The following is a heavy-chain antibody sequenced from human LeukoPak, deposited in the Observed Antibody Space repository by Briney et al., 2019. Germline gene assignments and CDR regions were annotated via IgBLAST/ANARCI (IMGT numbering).Heavy chain of an antibody. CDR1: GGSFSGYY. V-gene: IGHV4-34*01. J-gene: IGHJ4*02. CDR2: INHSGST. D-gene: IGHD6-13*01. Sequence: SETLSLTCAVYGGSFSGYYWSWIRQPPGKGLEWIGEINHSGSTSYNPSLKSRVTISVDTSKNQFSLKLNSVTAADTAVYYCATCGGGIAAAGSLDYWGQGTLVTVSS. CDR3: ATCGGGIAAAGSLDY.